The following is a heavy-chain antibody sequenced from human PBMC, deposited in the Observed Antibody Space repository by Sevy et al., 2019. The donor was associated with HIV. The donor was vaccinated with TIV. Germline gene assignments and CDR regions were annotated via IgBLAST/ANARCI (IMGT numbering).Heavy chain of an antibody. J-gene: IGHJ4*02. Sequence: GGSLRLSCAASGFTFSIYTMSWVRQAPGKGLEWVSTFCFVGSTIHYADSVKGRLTISRDNSKNTLYLQMNSLRADDTAVYFCAREGCTLPHDYWGQGTLVTVSS. CDR2: FCFVGSTI. D-gene: IGHD2-8*01. V-gene: IGHV3-23*01. CDR1: GFTFSIYT. CDR3: AREGCTLPHDY.